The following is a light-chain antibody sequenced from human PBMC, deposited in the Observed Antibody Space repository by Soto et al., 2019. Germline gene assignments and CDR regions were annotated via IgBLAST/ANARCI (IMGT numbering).Light chain of an antibody. Sequence: QSALTQPASMSGSPGQSITISCTGTSSDIGGYNYISWYQQLPGKAPKFIIYDVRNRPSGDSNRFSGSRSGNTASLTISGLQAEDEADYYCSSYTRSSTVIFGGGTKLTVL. CDR1: SSDIGGYNY. V-gene: IGLV2-14*01. CDR2: DVR. CDR3: SSYTRSSTVI. J-gene: IGLJ2*01.